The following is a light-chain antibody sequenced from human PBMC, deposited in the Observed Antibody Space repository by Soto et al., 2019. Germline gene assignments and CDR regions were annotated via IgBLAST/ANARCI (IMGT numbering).Light chain of an antibody. CDR2: GAS. Sequence: EVVLTQSPDTLSLSPGEGATLSCRASQSVGNNFLAWYQQKPGQAPRLLIYGASSRATGIPDRFSGSGSGTDFTLTISRLEPEDFAVFYCQQYAYLPLTFGGGNKVEIK. CDR3: QQYAYLPLT. CDR1: QSVGNNF. V-gene: IGKV3-20*01. J-gene: IGKJ4*01.